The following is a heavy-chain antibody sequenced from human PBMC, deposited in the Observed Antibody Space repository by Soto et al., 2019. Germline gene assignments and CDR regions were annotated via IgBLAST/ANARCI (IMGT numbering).Heavy chain of an antibody. CDR2: INPNSGGT. D-gene: IGHD2-2*01. V-gene: IGHV1-2*04. CDR3: ARGYCSSTSCHFDY. CDR1: GYTFTGQY. J-gene: IGHJ4*02. Sequence: QVQLVQSGAEVKEPGASMKVSCKASGYTFTGQYIHWVRQAPGQGLEWMGWINPNSGGTNYAQKFQGWVTMTRDTSIRTAYMELSILRSGDKAVYYCARGYCSSTSCHFDYWGQGTLVTVSS.